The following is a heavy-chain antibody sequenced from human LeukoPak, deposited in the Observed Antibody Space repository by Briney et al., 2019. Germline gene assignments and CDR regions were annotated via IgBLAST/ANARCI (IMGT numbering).Heavy chain of an antibody. J-gene: IGHJ3*02. CDR3: ARSNDYEDI. D-gene: IGHD4-17*01. Sequence: SETLSLTCTVSGGSISSSSYYWGWIRQPPGKGLEWIGSIYHSGSTYYNPSLKSRVTISVDTSKNQFSLKLSSVTAADTAVYYCARSNDYEDIWGQGTMVTVSS. V-gene: IGHV4-39*07. CDR2: IYHSGST. CDR1: GGSISSSSYY.